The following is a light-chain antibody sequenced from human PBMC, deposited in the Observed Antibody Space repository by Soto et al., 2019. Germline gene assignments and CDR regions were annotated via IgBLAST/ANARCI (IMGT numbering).Light chain of an antibody. CDR1: QSVSSY. CDR3: QQRSNSPLT. CDR2: YAS. J-gene: IGKJ4*01. V-gene: IGKV3-11*01. Sequence: EIVLTQSPVTLSLSPGERATLSCRASQSVSSYLAWYQQKPGQAPRLLIYYASNRATGIPARFSGSGSGTDFTLTISRLEPEDFAVYYCQQRSNSPLTFGGGTKVEIK.